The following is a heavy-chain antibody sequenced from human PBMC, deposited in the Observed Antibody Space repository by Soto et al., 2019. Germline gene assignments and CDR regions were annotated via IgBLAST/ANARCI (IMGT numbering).Heavy chain of an antibody. J-gene: IGHJ4*02. V-gene: IGHV4-30-4*01. CDR3: ARGDEWLVPNFDY. Sequence: SETLSLTCTVSGGSISSGDYYWSWIRQPPGKGLEWIGYIYYSGSTYYNPSLKSRVTISVDTSKNQFSLKLSSVTAADTAVYYCARGDEWLVPNFDYWGQGTLVTVSS. CDR2: IYYSGST. D-gene: IGHD6-19*01. CDR1: GGSISSGDYY.